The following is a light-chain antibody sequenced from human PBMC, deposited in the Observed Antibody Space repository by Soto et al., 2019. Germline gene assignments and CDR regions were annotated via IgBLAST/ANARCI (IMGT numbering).Light chain of an antibody. CDR3: QQRSNWPPIT. V-gene: IGKV3-11*01. Sequence: ENVLTQSPGTLSLSPGDRASLSCRASQSVNNYLAWFQQKPGQAPRLLIFDASNRATGIPARFSGSGSGTNFTLTISSLEPEDFAVYYCQQRSNWPPITFGQGTRLEIK. CDR1: QSVNNY. J-gene: IGKJ5*01. CDR2: DAS.